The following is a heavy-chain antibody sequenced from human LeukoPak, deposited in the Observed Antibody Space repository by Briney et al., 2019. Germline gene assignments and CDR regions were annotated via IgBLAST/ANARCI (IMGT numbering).Heavy chain of an antibody. CDR2: INPNSGDT. CDR1: GYTFSAYY. D-gene: IGHD2-8*01. J-gene: IGHJ4*02. CDR3: ARELGHCTNGVCPFDY. V-gene: IGHV1-2*06. Sequence: GASVKVSCKASGYTFSAYYMHWVRQAPGQGLEWMGRINPNSGDTNHAQKFQGRVTMARDTSISTAYMELSNLESDDTAVYYCARELGHCTNGVCPFDYWGQGTLVTVSS.